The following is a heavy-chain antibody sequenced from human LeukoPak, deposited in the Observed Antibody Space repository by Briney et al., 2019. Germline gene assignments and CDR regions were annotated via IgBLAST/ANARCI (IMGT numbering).Heavy chain of an antibody. CDR3: AIVVPAASSFDY. J-gene: IGHJ4*02. Sequence: PGRSLRLSCAASGFTFDDYAMHRVRQAPGKGLEWVSGISWNSGSIGYADSVKGRFTISRDNAKNSLYLQMNSLRAEDTALYYCAIVVPAASSFDYWGQGTLVTVSS. CDR1: GFTFDDYA. CDR2: ISWNSGSI. V-gene: IGHV3-9*01. D-gene: IGHD2-2*01.